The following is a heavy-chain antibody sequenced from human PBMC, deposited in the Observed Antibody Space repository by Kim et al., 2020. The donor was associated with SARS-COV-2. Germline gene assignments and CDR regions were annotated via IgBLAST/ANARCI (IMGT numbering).Heavy chain of an antibody. Sequence: YVDSVKGRFTISRDNAKNSLYLQMNSLRAEDTAVYYCARLEMATIIGEDYWGQGTLVTVSS. D-gene: IGHD5-12*01. V-gene: IGHV3-7*01. CDR3: ARLEMATIIGEDY. J-gene: IGHJ4*02.